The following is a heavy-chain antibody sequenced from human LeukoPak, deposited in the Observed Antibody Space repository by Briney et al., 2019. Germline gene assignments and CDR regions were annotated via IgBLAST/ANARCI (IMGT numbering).Heavy chain of an antibody. Sequence: PGGSLRLSCAASGFTFSSYAMHWVRQAPGKGLEWVAVISYDGSNKYYADSVKGRFTLSRDNTKNSLYLQMNSLRSEDTAIYFCARDYSHGLFLDYWGQGTLVTVSS. J-gene: IGHJ4*02. CDR3: ARDYSHGLFLDY. V-gene: IGHV3-30*04. CDR2: ISYDGSNK. D-gene: IGHD6-19*01. CDR1: GFTFSSYA.